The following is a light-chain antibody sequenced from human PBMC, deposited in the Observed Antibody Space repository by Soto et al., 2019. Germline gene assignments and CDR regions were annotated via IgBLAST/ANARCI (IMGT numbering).Light chain of an antibody. Sequence: DIQMTQSXXXXXASVGDRVTITCRASQGIGSWLAWYQQKPGNATKLLIYAASSLPGAVPSRFSGRGSGTDFTLTISSLQPEDYATYYCHQSNSFPYTFGQGTKLEIK. CDR3: HQSNSFPYT. CDR2: AAS. CDR1: QGIGSW. J-gene: IGKJ2*01. V-gene: IGKV1D-12*01.